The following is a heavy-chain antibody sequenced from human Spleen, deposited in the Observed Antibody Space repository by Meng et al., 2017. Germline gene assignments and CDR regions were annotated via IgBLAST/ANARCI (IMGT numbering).Heavy chain of an antibody. Sequence: QVDVQESGPGLVKPSGTLSLTCVVSGGPISSIDWWSWVRQPPGKGLEWIGEIYHGGDTNYNPSLKSRVTIAIDKSKNQFSLKLSSVTAADTAVYYCASWIYSCGWQWGQGALVTVSS. J-gene: IGHJ4*02. CDR2: IYHGGDT. CDR1: GGPISSIDW. D-gene: IGHD6-19*01. CDR3: ASWIYSCGWQ. V-gene: IGHV4/OR15-8*02.